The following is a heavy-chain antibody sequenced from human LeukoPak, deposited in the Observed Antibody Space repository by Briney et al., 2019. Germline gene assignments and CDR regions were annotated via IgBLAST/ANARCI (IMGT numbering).Heavy chain of an antibody. CDR2: IYYSGST. V-gene: IGHV4-38-2*01. J-gene: IGHJ5*02. Sequence: PSETLSLTCAVSGYSISSGYYWGWIRQSPGKGLEWIGSIYYSGSTHYNPSLKSRITISVDTSKNQFSLKLSSVTAADTAVYYCARYPPPDYSNYWFDPWGQGTLVTVSS. D-gene: IGHD4-11*01. CDR1: GYSISSGYY. CDR3: ARYPPPDYSNYWFDP.